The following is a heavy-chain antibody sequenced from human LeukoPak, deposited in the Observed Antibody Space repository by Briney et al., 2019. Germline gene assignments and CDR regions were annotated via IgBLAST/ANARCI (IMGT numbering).Heavy chain of an antibody. V-gene: IGHV4-39*07. CDR3: ARVTGYVIEDYFDY. Sequence: TSETLSLTCTVSGDSISSSTYYWAWIRQPPGKGLEWIGGIFYSGSAYYNPSLKSRVTISIDTSKNQFSLKLRSVTAADTAVYYCARVTGYVIEDYFDYWGQGTLVTVSS. CDR2: IFYSGSA. D-gene: IGHD3-22*01. J-gene: IGHJ4*02. CDR1: GDSISSSTYY.